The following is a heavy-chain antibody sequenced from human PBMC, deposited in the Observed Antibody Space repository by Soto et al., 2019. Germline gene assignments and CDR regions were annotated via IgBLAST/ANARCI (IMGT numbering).Heavy chain of an antibody. Sequence: QVQLVESGGGVVQPGRSLRLSCAASGFTFRNYGMHWVRQAPGKGLEWVAVISNDGNDKYYADSVKGRFTISRDNSKNTRYMQMNSLSAEDTALYYCAREPSYDGGGSPRDYWGQGALVTVSS. CDR1: GFTFRNYG. CDR3: AREPSYDGGGSPRDY. D-gene: IGHD3-22*01. CDR2: ISNDGNDK. J-gene: IGHJ4*02. V-gene: IGHV3-30*03.